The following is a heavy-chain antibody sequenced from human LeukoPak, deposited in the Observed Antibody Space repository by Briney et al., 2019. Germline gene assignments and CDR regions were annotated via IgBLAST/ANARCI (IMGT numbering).Heavy chain of an antibody. CDR3: ARDLSGVAGYTYGRGIDY. V-gene: IGHV3-23*01. CDR2: ISGSGGST. D-gene: IGHD5-18*01. J-gene: IGHJ4*02. CDR1: GFTFSSYA. Sequence: GGSLRLSCAASGFTFSSYAMSWVRQAPGKGLEWVSAISGSGGSTYADSVKGRFTISRDNSKNTPYLQMNSLRAEDTAVYYCARDLSGVAGYTYGRGIDYWGQGTLVTVSS.